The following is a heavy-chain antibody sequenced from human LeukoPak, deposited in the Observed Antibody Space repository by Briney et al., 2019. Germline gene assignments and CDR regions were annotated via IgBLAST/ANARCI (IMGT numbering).Heavy chain of an antibody. CDR3: AREGDYYDSSGYFAPLDY. Sequence: TGGSLRLSCAASGFTFSSYSMNWVRQAPGKGLEWVSYISSNSSTIYYADSVKGRFTISRDNSKNTLYLQMNSLRAEDTAVYYCAREGDYYDSSGYFAPLDYWGQGTLVTVSS. J-gene: IGHJ4*02. CDR2: ISSNSSTI. CDR1: GFTFSSYS. V-gene: IGHV3-48*01. D-gene: IGHD3-22*01.